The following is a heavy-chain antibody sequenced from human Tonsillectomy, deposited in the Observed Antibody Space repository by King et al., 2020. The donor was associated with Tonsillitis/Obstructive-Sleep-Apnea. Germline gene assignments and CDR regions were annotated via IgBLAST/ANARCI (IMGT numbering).Heavy chain of an antibody. V-gene: IGHV3-74*01. CDR2: INSDGSST. D-gene: IGHD3-10*01. CDR1: GFTFSSYW. CDR3: ARDLVLPGQPHFVDY. J-gene: IGHJ4*02. Sequence: VQLVESGGGLVQPGGSLRLSCAASGFTFSSYWMHWVRQAPGKGLVWVSRINSDGSSTSYADSVKGRFTISRDNAKNTLYLQMNSLRAEDTAVYYCARDLVLPGQPHFVDYWGQGTLVTVSS.